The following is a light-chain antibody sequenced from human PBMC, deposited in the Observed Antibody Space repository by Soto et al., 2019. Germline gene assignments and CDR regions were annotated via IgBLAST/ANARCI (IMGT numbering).Light chain of an antibody. Sequence: EIVMTQSPATLSVSPGERVTLSCRASQNIRSDLAWYQQKPGRAPRLLMYGASIRATGIPARFSGSGSGTDFTLTISSLQSEDLALYYCQQYINWTFGQGTKVDIK. CDR1: QNIRSD. CDR3: QQYINWT. V-gene: IGKV3-15*01. CDR2: GAS. J-gene: IGKJ1*01.